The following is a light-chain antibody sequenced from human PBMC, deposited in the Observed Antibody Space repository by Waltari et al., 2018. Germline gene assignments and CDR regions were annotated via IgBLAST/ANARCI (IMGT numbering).Light chain of an antibody. CDR2: GAS. J-gene: IGKJ1*01. CDR3: QHYVRLPVT. Sequence: CRASQSVSRTLAWYQQKPGQAPMLLIYGASTRATGIPERFSGGGSGTDFSLTISRLEPEDFAVYYCQHYVRLPVTFGQGTKVEIK. CDR1: QSVSRT. V-gene: IGKV3-20*01.